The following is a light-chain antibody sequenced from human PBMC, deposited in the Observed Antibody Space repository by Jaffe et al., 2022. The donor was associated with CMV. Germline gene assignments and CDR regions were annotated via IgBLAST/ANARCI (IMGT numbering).Light chain of an antibody. V-gene: IGKV1-17*01. CDR1: QGIGSN. CDR2: AAS. Sequence: DIQMTQSPSSLSASVGDRVTLTCRASQGIGSNLAWFQQKPGKAPKRLTSAASTLQSGVPSRFSGSGSGTEFTLTISSLQPEDFATYYCLQYNNYPYTFGQGTRLEIK. CDR3: LQYNNYPYT. J-gene: IGKJ5*01.